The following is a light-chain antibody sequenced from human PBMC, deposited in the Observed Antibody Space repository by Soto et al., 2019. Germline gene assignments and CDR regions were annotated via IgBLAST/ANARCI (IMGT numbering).Light chain of an antibody. V-gene: IGLV2-8*01. Sequence: QSALTQPPSASGSPGQSVTISCTGTSSDVGGYNYVSWYQQHPGKAPKVMIYEVSKRPSGVPGRFSGSKSGNTASLTVSGLQAEGEADYYCSSYAGSDNVVFGGGTKVTVL. CDR3: SSYAGSDNVV. CDR2: EVS. CDR1: SSDVGGYNY. J-gene: IGLJ2*01.